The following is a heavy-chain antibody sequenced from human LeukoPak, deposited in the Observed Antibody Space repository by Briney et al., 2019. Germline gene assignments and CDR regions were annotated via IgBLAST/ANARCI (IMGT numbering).Heavy chain of an antibody. Sequence: GGSLRLSCAASGFIFSDYGMHWVRQAPGKGLEWVAVIWNNGNKGYVESVRGRFTISRDDAKNTLYLQMDSLRAEDTAVYYCAREGPRGNSQFDYWGQGTLVTVSS. V-gene: IGHV3-33*01. CDR3: AREGPRGNSQFDY. J-gene: IGHJ4*02. D-gene: IGHD2/OR15-2a*01. CDR1: GFIFSDYG. CDR2: IWNNGNK.